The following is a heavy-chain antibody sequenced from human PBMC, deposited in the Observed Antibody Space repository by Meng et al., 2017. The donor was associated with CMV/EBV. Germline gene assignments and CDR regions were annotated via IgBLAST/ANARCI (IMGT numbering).Heavy chain of an antibody. D-gene: IGHD6-13*01. CDR1: GGSFSGYY. CDR2: INHSGST. Sequence: SQTLSLTCAVYGGSFSGYYWSWIRQPPGEGLEWIGEINHSGSTNYNPSLKSRVTISVDTSKNQFSLKLSSVTAADTAVYYCALIKRGIGYWGQGTLVTVFS. J-gene: IGHJ4*02. V-gene: IGHV4-34*01. CDR3: ALIKRGIGY.